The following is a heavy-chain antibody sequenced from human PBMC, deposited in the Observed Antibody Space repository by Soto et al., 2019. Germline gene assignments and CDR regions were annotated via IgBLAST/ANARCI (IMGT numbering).Heavy chain of an antibody. Sequence: VSGPTLVNPTAPLTLTCTVSGFSLSNAGKGVSWIRQPPGKALEWLAHIFSSDEKSYRTSLETRLTVSKDTSKSQVVLTMTNMDPLDTATYYCARAVDRAISDIWFDPWGHGTQVTVSS. CDR1: GFSLSNAGKG. J-gene: IGHJ5*02. D-gene: IGHD5-18*01. CDR3: ARAVDRAISDIWFDP. CDR2: IFSSDEK. V-gene: IGHV2-26*01.